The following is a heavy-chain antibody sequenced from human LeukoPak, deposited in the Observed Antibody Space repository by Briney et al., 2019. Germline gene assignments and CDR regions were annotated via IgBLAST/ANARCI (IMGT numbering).Heavy chain of an antibody. CDR1: GGSFSGYY. CDR2: INHSGST. J-gene: IGHJ6*02. D-gene: IGHD3-3*01. Sequence: SETLSLTCAVYGGSFSGYYWSWIRQPPGKGREWIGEINHSGSTNYNPSLKSRVTISVDTSKNQFSLKLSSVTAADTAVYCCARFPHYDFWSGYYQESFYYGMDVGGQGTPVTV. CDR3: ARFPHYDFWSGYYQESFYYGMDV. V-gene: IGHV4-34*01.